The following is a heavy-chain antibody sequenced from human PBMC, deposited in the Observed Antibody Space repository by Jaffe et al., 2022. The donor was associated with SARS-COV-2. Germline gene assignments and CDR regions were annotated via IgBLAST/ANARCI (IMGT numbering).Heavy chain of an antibody. D-gene: IGHD3-16*01. CDR2: IGTTGRVT. Sequence: DVEVVESGGGLVQPGGSLRLSCVVSDFSFYNFDLNWVRQAPGKGLEWISHIGTTGRVTNYADSVKGRFTISRDNAKNSLHLQMNSLRAEDTAVYYCAGGVRSLFDYWGQGTLVTVSS. V-gene: IGHV3-48*03. CDR1: DFSFYNFD. CDR3: AGGVRSLFDY. J-gene: IGHJ4*02.